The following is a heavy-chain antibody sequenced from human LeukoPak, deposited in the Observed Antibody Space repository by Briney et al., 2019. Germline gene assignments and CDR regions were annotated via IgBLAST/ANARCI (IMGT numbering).Heavy chain of an antibody. D-gene: IGHD2/OR15-2a*01. V-gene: IGHV3-11*04. CDR3: ARFRYNSTWGVFDY. CDR2: ISSTGRTI. Sequence: GGSLRLSCGASGFSFSDYYMSWVRQAPGKGLEWISYISSTGRTIYYADSVKGRLTISRDNDKSSLYLQMNSLRAEDTALYYCARFRYNSTWGVFDYWGQGTLVTVSS. CDR1: GFSFSDYY. J-gene: IGHJ4*02.